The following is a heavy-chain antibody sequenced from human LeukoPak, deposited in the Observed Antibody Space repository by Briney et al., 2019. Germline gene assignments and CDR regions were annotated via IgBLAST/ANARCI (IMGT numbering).Heavy chain of an antibody. Sequence: QPGRPLRLSCAASGFTFSSYAMHWVRQAPGKGLEWVAVISYDGSNKYYADSVKGRFTISRDNSKNTLYLQMNSLRAEDTAVYYCAREVATIEGLDYWGQGTLVTVSS. CDR2: ISYDGSNK. CDR1: GFTFSSYA. CDR3: AREVATIEGLDY. V-gene: IGHV3-30-3*01. D-gene: IGHD5-12*01. J-gene: IGHJ4*02.